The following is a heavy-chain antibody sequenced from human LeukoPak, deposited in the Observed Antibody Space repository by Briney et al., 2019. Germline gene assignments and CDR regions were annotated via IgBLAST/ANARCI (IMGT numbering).Heavy chain of an antibody. CDR3: ARGMIVVSSSLDY. CDR2: ISSSGSTI. V-gene: IGHV3-11*01. Sequence: GGSLRLSCAASGFTFSDYYMSWIRQAPGKGLEWISYISSSGSTIYYSDSVKGRFTISRDNAKNSLFLQMNSLRAEDTAVYYCARGMIVVSSSLDYWGQGTLVTVSS. J-gene: IGHJ4*02. CDR1: GFTFSDYY. D-gene: IGHD3-22*01.